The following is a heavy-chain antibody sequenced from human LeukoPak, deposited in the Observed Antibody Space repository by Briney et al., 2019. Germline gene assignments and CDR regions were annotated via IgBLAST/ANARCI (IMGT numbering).Heavy chain of an antibody. CDR2: ISAYNGNT. CDR1: GYTFTSYG. J-gene: IGHJ3*02. Sequence: ASVKVSCKASGYTFTSYGISWVRQAPGQGLEWMGWISAYNGNTNYAQKLQGRVTMTTDTSTSTAYMELRSLRSDDTAVYYCARDPKLWFGEYHDAFDIWGQGTMVTVSS. CDR3: ARDPKLWFGEYHDAFDI. V-gene: IGHV1-18*01. D-gene: IGHD3-10*01.